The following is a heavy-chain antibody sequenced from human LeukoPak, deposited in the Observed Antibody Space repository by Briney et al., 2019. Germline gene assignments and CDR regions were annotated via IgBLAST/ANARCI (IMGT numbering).Heavy chain of an antibody. Sequence: SETLSLTCTVSSGSIRSSSYYWGWIRQPPGKGLEWIGSIFYSGSTYYNPSLKSRVTMSVDTSKNQFSLKLSSVTAGDTAVYYCATANFYFQYWGQGTLVTVSS. V-gene: IGHV4-39*01. CDR3: ATANFYFQY. CDR2: IFYSGST. CDR1: SGSIRSSSYY. J-gene: IGHJ1*01. D-gene: IGHD2-8*01.